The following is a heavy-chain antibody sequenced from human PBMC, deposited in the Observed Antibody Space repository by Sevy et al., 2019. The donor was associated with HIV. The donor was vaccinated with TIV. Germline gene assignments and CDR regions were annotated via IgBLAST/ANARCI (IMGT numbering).Heavy chain of an antibody. D-gene: IGHD3-22*01. J-gene: IGHJ6*03. Sequence: HGGSLRLSCAVSGFSFDSYGMTWVRQAPGKGLEWVSGISGSGTRTYYADSVKGRFIISRDNSKNTLYLQMNSLRSEDTALYYCAKGGGGHYDPDEIGYYFYYYNMDVWGKGTTVTVSS. CDR3: AKGGGGHYDPDEIGYYFYYYNMDV. V-gene: IGHV3-23*01. CDR2: ISGSGTRT. CDR1: GFSFDSYG.